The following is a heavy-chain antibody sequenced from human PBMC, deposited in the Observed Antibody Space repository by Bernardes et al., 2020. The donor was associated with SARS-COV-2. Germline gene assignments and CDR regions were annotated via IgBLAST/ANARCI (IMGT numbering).Heavy chain of an antibody. Sequence: GGSLRLSCAASGFTFSSYGMHWVRQAPGKGLEWVAVIWYDGSNKYYADSVKGQFTISRDNSKNTLYLQMNSLRAEDTAVYYCARVRILEWLEDYYYYYGMDVWGQGTTVTVSS. D-gene: IGHD3-3*01. V-gene: IGHV3-33*01. CDR3: ARVRILEWLEDYYYYYGMDV. CDR2: IWYDGSNK. CDR1: GFTFSSYG. J-gene: IGHJ6*02.